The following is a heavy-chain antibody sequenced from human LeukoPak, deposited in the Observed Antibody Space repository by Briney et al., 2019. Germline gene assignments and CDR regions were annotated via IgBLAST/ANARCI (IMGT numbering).Heavy chain of an antibody. CDR1: GGSISSYY. V-gene: IGHV4-59*01. D-gene: IGHD3-10*01. CDR3: ARAPYGSGFDY. CDR2: IYYSGST. Sequence: SETLSLTCTVSGGSISSYYWSWIRQPPGKGLEWIGYIYYSGSTNYNPSLKSRVTISVDTSKNQFSLKLSSVTAADTAVYYCARAPYGSGFDYWGQGTLVTVSS. J-gene: IGHJ4*02.